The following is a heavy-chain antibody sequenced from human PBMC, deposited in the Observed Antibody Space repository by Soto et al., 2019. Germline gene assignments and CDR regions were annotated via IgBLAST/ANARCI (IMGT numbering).Heavy chain of an antibody. D-gene: IGHD6-13*01. J-gene: IGHJ6*02. CDR2: IDPSDSYT. V-gene: IGHV5-10-1*01. CDR1: GYSCTSYW. Sequence: PGDSRKISCMGSGYSCTSYWLSWVRQIPGKGLGWMARIDPSDSYTNYSPSFQGHVTIPADKSISTAYLQWSSLKASDTAMYYCARHKKAIAAAGTYYYYYGMDVWGQGTTVTVSS. CDR3: ARHKKAIAAAGTYYYYYGMDV.